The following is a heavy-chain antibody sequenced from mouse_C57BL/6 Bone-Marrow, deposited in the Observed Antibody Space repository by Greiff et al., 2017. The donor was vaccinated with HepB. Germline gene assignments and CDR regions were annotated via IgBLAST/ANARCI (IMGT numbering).Heavy chain of an antibody. Sequence: LQESGPELVKPGASVKISCKASGYAFSSSWMNWVKQRPGKGLEWIRRIYPGDGDTNYNGKFKGKATLTADKSSSTAYMQLSSLTSEDSAVYFCAATYYSNPWFAYWGQGTLVTVSA. V-gene: IGHV1-82*01. J-gene: IGHJ3*01. D-gene: IGHD2-5*01. CDR2: IYPGDGDT. CDR3: AATYYSNPWFAY. CDR1: GYAFSSSW.